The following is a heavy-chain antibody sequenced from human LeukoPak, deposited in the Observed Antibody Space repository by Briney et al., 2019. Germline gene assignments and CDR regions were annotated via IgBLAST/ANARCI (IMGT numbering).Heavy chain of an antibody. CDR1: GGSISSGSYY. CDR2: IYSSGTT. Sequence: SETLSLTCTVSGGSISSGSYYWCWIRQPAGKGLEWIGRIYSSGTTNYNPSLKSRVTISVDMSKNQFSLKLISVTAADTAVYHCARSSRVTDYFDYWGQGSLVTVSS. J-gene: IGHJ4*02. V-gene: IGHV4-61*02. CDR3: ARSSRVTDYFDY. D-gene: IGHD2-21*02.